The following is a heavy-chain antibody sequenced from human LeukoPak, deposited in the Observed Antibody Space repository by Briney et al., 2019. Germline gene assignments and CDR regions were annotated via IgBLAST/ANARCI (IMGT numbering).Heavy chain of an antibody. CDR2: ISSNGGNT. J-gene: IGHJ1*01. CDR1: GFTITNYV. Sequence: GGSLRLSCSASGFTITNYVMYWVRQAPGKGLECVSSISSNGGNTYYADSVKGRFTISRDNSKNTLYLQMSSLRAEDTAVYYCVKDSYDNTGYEYFQHWGQGTLVTGSS. CDR3: VKDSYDNTGYEYFQH. V-gene: IGHV3-64D*08. D-gene: IGHD3-22*01.